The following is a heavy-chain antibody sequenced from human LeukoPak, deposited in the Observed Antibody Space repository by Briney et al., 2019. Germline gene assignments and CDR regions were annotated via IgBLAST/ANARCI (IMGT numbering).Heavy chain of an antibody. CDR1: GGSISSSSYY. V-gene: IGHV4-61*01. J-gene: IGHJ3*02. CDR3: AREEGDAFDI. Sequence: SETLSLTCTLSGGSISSSSYYWGWIRQPPGKGLEWIGYIYYSGSTNYNPSLKSRVTISVYTSKNQFSLKLSSVTAADTAVYYCAREEGDAFDIWGQGTMVTVSS. CDR2: IYYSGST.